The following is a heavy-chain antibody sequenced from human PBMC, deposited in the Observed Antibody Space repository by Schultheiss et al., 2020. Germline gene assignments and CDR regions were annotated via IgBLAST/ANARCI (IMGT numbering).Heavy chain of an antibody. CDR1: GGSISSGGYS. D-gene: IGHD4-11*01. CDR2: IYHSGST. CDR3: AMTIVSHYYLDY. V-gene: IGHV4-30-2*01. J-gene: IGHJ4*01. Sequence: SQTLSLTCAVSGGSISSGGYSWSWIRQPPGKGLEWIGYIYHSGSTNYNPSLKSRVTISVDTSKNQFSLRMTSVTAADTAVYYCAMTIVSHYYLDYWGHGILVTVSS.